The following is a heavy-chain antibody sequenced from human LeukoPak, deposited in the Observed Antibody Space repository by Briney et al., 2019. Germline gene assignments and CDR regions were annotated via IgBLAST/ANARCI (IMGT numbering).Heavy chain of an antibody. Sequence: SVXXXCXASGGTFSSYAISWVRQAPGQGLXWMXRIIPILGIANYAQKFQGRVTMTTDTSTSTAYMELRSLRSDDTAVYYCARGSEGYDFWSGYHGAFDYWGQGTLVTVSS. J-gene: IGHJ4*02. V-gene: IGHV1-69*04. CDR1: GGTFSSYA. D-gene: IGHD3-3*01. CDR2: IIPILGIA. CDR3: ARGSEGYDFWSGYHGAFDY.